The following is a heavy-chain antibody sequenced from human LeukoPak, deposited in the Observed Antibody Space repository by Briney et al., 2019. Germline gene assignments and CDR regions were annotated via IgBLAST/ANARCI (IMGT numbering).Heavy chain of an antibody. CDR3: ARARGGSGSYGHFDS. V-gene: IGHV4-4*07. J-gene: IGHJ4*02. Sequence: PSGTLSLTCTVSGDSISGYYWTWIRQPAGKGLEWIGRIYTSGSTNYNPSLKSRVTMSVDTSKNQFSLKMSSLTAADTAMCYCARARGGSGSYGHFDSWGQGTLVTVSS. D-gene: IGHD1-26*01. CDR2: IYTSGST. CDR1: GDSISGYY.